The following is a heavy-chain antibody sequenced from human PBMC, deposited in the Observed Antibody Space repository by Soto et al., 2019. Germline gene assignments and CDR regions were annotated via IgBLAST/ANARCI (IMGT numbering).Heavy chain of an antibody. CDR3: AKVASALGYCSSTSCANWFDP. J-gene: IGHJ5*02. D-gene: IGHD2-2*01. V-gene: IGHV3-30*18. CDR2: ISYDGSNK. Sequence: GGSLRLSCAASGFTFSSYGMHWVRQAPGKGLEWVAVISYDGSNKYYADSVKGRFTISRDNSKNTLYLQMNSLRAEDTAVYYCAKVASALGYCSSTSCANWFDPWGQGTLVTVSS. CDR1: GFTFSSYG.